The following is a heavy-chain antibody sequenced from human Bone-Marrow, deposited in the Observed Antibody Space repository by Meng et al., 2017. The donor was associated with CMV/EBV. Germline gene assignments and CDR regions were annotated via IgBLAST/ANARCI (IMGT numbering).Heavy chain of an antibody. CDR1: GYTFTSYY. Sequence: ASVKVSCKASGYTFTSYYMHWVRQAPGQGLEWMGWINPNSDGTNYAQKFQGRVTMTRDTSISTAYMELSRLRSDDTAVYYCARGLSITIFGVVTASDAFDIWGQGTMVTVSS. CDR3: ARGLSITIFGVVTASDAFDI. CDR2: INPNSDGT. V-gene: IGHV1-2*02. D-gene: IGHD3-3*01. J-gene: IGHJ3*02.